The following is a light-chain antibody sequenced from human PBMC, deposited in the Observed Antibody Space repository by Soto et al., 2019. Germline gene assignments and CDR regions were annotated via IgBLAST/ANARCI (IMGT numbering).Light chain of an antibody. CDR2: LNSDGSH. CDR1: SGHSSYA. Sequence: QSVLTQSPSASASLGASVKLTCTLSSGHSSYAIAWHQQQPEKGPRYLMKLNSDGSHSKGDGIPDRFSGSTSGAERYLIISSLQAEDEADYYCQTWGTGIHVVFGGWTKLTVL. V-gene: IGLV4-69*01. CDR3: QTWGTGIHVV. J-gene: IGLJ2*01.